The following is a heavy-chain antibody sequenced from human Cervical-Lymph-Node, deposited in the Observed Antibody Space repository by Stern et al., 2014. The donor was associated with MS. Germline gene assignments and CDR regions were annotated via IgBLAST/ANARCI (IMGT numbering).Heavy chain of an antibody. Sequence: QVQLQESGPGLVKPSETLSLTCTVSGGSISPYYWSWIRQPPGKRLEWIGYIYYRGSTNYNPSLKSRVTMSVDTSKNQFSLKLSSVTAADTAVYHCARGGSTTSDYWGQGTLVTVSS. J-gene: IGHJ4*02. CDR2: IYYRGST. CDR3: ARGGSTTSDY. D-gene: IGHD1-26*01. CDR1: GGSISPYY. V-gene: IGHV4-59*01.